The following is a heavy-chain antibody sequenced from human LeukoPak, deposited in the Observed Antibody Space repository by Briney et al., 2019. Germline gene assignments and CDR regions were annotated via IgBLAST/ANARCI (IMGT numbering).Heavy chain of an antibody. CDR3: AKRGYSYGTISY. J-gene: IGHJ4*02. CDR1: GFTFSSYA. CDR2: ISGSGGST. D-gene: IGHD5-18*01. Sequence: QAGGSLRLSCAASGFTFSSYAMSWVRQAPGKGLEWVSAISGSGGSTYYADSVKGRFTISRDNSKNTLYLQMNSLRAEDTAVYYCAKRGYSYGTISYWGQGTLVTVSS. V-gene: IGHV3-23*01.